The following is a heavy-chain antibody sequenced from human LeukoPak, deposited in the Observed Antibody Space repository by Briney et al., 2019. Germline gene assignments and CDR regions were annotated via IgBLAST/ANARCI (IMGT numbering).Heavy chain of an antibody. CDR3: ARVRVLRYFGDAFDI. D-gene: IGHD3-9*01. CDR2: INPSGGST. CDR1: GGTFTSYY. Sequence: ASVKVSCKASGGTFTSYYMHWVRQAPGQGLEWMGIINPSGGSTSYAQKFQGRVTMTRDTSTSTVYMELSSLRSEDTAVYYCARVRVLRYFGDAFDIWGQGTMVTVSS. V-gene: IGHV1-46*01. J-gene: IGHJ3*02.